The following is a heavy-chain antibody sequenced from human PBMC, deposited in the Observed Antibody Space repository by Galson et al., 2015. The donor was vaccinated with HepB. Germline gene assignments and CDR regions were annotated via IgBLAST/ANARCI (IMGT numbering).Heavy chain of an antibody. J-gene: IGHJ4*02. V-gene: IGHV3-11*06. D-gene: IGHD1-26*01. CDR1: GFTFSDYY. CDR3: ARGGRIVGATTVDY. Sequence: SLRLSCAASGFTFSDYYMSWIRQAPGKGLEWVSYISSSSYTNYADSVKGRFTISRDNAKNSLYLQMNSLRAEDTAVYYCARGGRIVGATTVDYWGQGTLVTVSS. CDR2: ISSSSYT.